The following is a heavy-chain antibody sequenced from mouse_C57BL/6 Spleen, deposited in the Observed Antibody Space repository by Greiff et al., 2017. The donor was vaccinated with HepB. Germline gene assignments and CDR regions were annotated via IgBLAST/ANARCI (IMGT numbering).Heavy chain of an antibody. D-gene: IGHD2-4*01. CDR1: GYAFSSYW. CDR2: IYPGDGDT. Sequence: VQLQQSGAELVKPGASVKISCKASGYAFSSYWMNWVKQRPGKGLEWIGQIYPGDGDTNYNGKFKGKATLTADKSSSTAYMQLSSLTSEDSAVYFCARYPRLDYDYDPAWFAYWGQGTLVTVSA. J-gene: IGHJ3*01. CDR3: ARYPRLDYDYDPAWFAY. V-gene: IGHV1-80*01.